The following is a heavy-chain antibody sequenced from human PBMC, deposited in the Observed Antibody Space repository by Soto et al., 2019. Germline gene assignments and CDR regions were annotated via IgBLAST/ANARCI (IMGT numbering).Heavy chain of an antibody. CDR2: ISAYHDNT. D-gene: IGHD5-12*01. V-gene: IGHV1-18*01. J-gene: IGHJ6*02. Sequence: QVQLVQSGAEVKKPGASVKVSCKASGYTFTSYGISWVRQAPGQGLEWMGRISAYHDNTNYAQKLQDRFTMTTDTPTSTAYTELRSLRSDDTAVYYCAREVVADGEDVWGQGTTVTVSS. CDR3: AREVVADGEDV. CDR1: GYTFTSYG.